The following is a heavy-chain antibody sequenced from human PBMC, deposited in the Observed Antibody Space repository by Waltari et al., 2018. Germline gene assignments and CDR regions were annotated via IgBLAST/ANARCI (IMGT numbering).Heavy chain of an antibody. CDR2: ISPRGNNA. J-gene: IGHJ4*02. V-gene: IGHV3-23*01. Sequence: EVQLLESREGMVQRWGSLRLSCAASGFSFKNYDVSGVSQAPGLRWGGAPAISPRGNNAPYGASLKARSSMPRDQSQNTLYLQLNSLRVEATAVYYCAKDRDESEPYCGSHRSWDYWGQGPLVTVSS. CDR1: GFSFKNYD. CDR3: AKDRDESEPYCGSHRSWDY. D-gene: IGHD3-10*01.